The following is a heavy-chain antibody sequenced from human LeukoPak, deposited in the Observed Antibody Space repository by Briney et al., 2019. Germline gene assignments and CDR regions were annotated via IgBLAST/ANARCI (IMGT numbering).Heavy chain of an antibody. CDR3: ARDRVRGQAAGDIAA. D-gene: IGHD6-13*01. CDR2: INPNGGST. V-gene: IGHV1-46*01. J-gene: IGHJ5*02. Sequence: GASVKVSCKASGYTFTDYHMHWVRQAPGQGLEWMGTINPNGGSTTYAQKVEGRITMTRDTSTSTVYMELSSLRSEDTALYFCARDRVRGQAAGDIAAWGQGTLVTVPS. CDR1: GYTFTDYH.